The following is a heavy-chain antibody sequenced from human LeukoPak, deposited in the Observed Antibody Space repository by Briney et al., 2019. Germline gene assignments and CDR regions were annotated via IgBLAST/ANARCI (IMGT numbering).Heavy chain of an antibody. V-gene: IGHV3-33*05. J-gene: IGHJ2*01. D-gene: IGHD1-1*01. Sequence: GGSLRLSCAASGFTFSRHGMHWVRQAPGKGLEWITFIAFDGGNKWYADSVKGRFTISRDNYMDTLYLQTNSLRVEDTAVYYCARWTGNDDAGSLDLWGRGTLVSVSS. CDR2: IAFDGGNK. CDR1: GFTFSRHG. CDR3: ARWTGNDDAGSLDL.